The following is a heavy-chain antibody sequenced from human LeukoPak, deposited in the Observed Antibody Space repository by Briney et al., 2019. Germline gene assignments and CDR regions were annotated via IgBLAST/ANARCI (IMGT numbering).Heavy chain of an antibody. D-gene: IGHD6-19*01. Sequence: PSETLSLTCAVYGGSFSGYYWSWIRQPPGKGLEWIGEINHSGSTNYNPSLKSRVTISVETSKNQVSLRLSSVTAADTAMYYCARQGAGGRAFDIWGQGTMVTVSS. CDR3: ARQGAGGRAFDI. V-gene: IGHV4-34*01. CDR2: INHSGST. J-gene: IGHJ3*02. CDR1: GGSFSGYY.